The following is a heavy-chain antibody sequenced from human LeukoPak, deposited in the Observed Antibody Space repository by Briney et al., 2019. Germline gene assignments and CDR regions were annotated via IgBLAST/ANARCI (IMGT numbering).Heavy chain of an antibody. CDR2: ISWNSGSI. CDR3: ARDSPNDGILWWSIDY. Sequence: GGSLRLSCAASGFTFDDCSMHWVRLAPGKGLEWVSGISWNSGSIGYADSVKGRFTISRDNAKNSLYLQMNSLRAEDTAVYYCARDSPNDGILWWSIDYWGQGTLVTVSS. CDR1: GFTFDDCS. D-gene: IGHD2-21*01. V-gene: IGHV3-9*01. J-gene: IGHJ4*02.